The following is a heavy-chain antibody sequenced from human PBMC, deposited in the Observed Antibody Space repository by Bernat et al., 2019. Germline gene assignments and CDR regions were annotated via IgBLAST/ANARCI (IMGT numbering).Heavy chain of an antibody. D-gene: IGHD6-19*01. CDR2: ISGSGGST. V-gene: IGHV3-23*01. J-gene: IGHJ4*02. CDR3: AKDGSSGWYGLDY. CDR1: GFTFSSYA. Sequence: EVQLLESGGGLVQPGGSLRLSCAASGFTFSSYAMSWVRQAPGKGLEWVSAISGSGGSTYYAESVKGRFTISRDNSKNTLYLQMNSLRAEDTALYYCAKDGSSGWYGLDYWGQGTLVTVSS.